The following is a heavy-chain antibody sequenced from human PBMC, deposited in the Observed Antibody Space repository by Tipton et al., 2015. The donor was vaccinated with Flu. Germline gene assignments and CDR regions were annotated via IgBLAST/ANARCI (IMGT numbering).Heavy chain of an antibody. CDR3: AKVKQWLVEVDYGMDV. V-gene: IGHV3-23*04. CDR1: GFTFSSYA. D-gene: IGHD6-19*01. J-gene: IGHJ6*02. CDR2: ISGSGGST. Sequence: QLVQSGAEVKKPGASVKVSCKASGFTFSSYAMSWVRQAPGKGLEWVSAISGSGGSTYYADSVKGRFTISRDNSKNTLYLQMNSLRAEDTAVYYCAKVKQWLVEVDYGMDVWGQGTTVTVSS.